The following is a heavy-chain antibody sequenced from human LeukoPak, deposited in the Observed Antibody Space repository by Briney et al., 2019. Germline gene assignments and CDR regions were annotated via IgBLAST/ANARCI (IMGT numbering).Heavy chain of an antibody. CDR3: AKAGVYYDILSPSVD. D-gene: IGHD3-9*01. Sequence: PGGSLRLSCAASGFIFSSYAMSWVRQAPGKGLEWVSAISGSGGSTYYADSVKGRFTISRDNSKNTLYLQMNSLRAEDTAVYYCAKAGVYYDILSPSVDWGQGTLVTVSS. CDR1: GFIFSSYA. J-gene: IGHJ4*02. V-gene: IGHV3-23*01. CDR2: ISGSGGST.